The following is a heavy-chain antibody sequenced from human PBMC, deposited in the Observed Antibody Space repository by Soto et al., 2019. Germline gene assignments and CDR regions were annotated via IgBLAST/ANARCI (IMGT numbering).Heavy chain of an antibody. Sequence: ASVKVSRKASGGTFSSYAISWVRQAPGQGLEWMGGINPSGGSTSYAQKFQGRVTMTRDTSTSTVYMELSSLRSEDTAVYYCASEASHYYDSSGTVYWGQGTLVTVSS. CDR1: GGTFSSYA. D-gene: IGHD3-22*01. J-gene: IGHJ4*02. CDR2: INPSGGST. V-gene: IGHV1-46*03. CDR3: ASEASHYYDSSGTVY.